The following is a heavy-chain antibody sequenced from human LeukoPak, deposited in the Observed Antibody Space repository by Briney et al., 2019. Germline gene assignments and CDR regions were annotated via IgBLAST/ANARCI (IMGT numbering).Heavy chain of an antibody. CDR3: ATHLLDS. CDR2: IKSKTDGGTT. CDR1: GFTFSNAW. Sequence: GGSLRLFCAACGFTFSNAWMTWVRQAPGKGLEGVGRIKSKTDGGTTDYAAPGKGRFTIARDYSKNTLYLQVNSLKTEDTAVYYCATHLLDSSGQGTLVTVSS. V-gene: IGHV3-15*01. J-gene: IGHJ5*01.